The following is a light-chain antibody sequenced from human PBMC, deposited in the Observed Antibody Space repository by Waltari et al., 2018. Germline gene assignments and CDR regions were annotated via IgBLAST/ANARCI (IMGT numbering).Light chain of an antibody. J-gene: IGKJ1*01. CDR3: QNHERLPAT. Sequence: EIMLTQSPGTLSLSPGERPTLTCRASQNIGRYLVWYQQKPGQAPRLLSYEASRRATGIPDRFSGSGSGTDFSLTISRLEPEDFAVYYCQNHERLPATFGQGTKVEIK. CDR1: QNIGRY. CDR2: EAS. V-gene: IGKV3-20*01.